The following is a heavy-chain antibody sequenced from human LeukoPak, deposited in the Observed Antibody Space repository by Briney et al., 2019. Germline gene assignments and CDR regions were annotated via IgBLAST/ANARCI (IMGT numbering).Heavy chain of an antibody. D-gene: IGHD3-3*01. CDR2: IYYSGST. J-gene: IGHJ6*03. V-gene: IGHV4-59*01. CDR1: GGSISSYY. Sequence: SETLSLTCTVSGGSISSYYWSWIRQPPGKGLKWIGYIYYSGSTNYNPSLKSRVTISVDTSKNQFSLKLRSVTAADTAVYYCARGSLHDFWSGYHQNYYYYMDVWGKGTTVTVSS. CDR3: ARGSLHDFWSGYHQNYYYYMDV.